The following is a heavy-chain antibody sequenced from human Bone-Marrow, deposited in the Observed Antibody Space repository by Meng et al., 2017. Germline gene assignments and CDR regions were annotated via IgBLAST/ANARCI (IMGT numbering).Heavy chain of an antibody. V-gene: IGHV4-31*01. Sequence: QGSGPDLLQPSQPLSLACTVSGGSISSVGYYWSWIRQHPGKGLEWIGYIYYSGSTYYNPSLKSLVTISVDKSKNQFSLKLSSVTAADTAVYYCARVGYSGSRVTSYYFDYWGQGTLVTVSS. J-gene: IGHJ4*02. D-gene: IGHD1-26*01. CDR3: ARVGYSGSRVTSYYFDY. CDR1: GGSISSVGYY. CDR2: IYYSGST.